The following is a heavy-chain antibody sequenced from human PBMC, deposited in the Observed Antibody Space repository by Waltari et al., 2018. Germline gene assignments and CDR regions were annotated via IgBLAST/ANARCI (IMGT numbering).Heavy chain of an antibody. V-gene: IGHV3-33*06. Sequence: QVQLVESGGGVVQPGMSLRLSCAASGFSLSNFGMHWVRQVPGKGLVGVALAWFDGVKTYYADSVRGRFTISRDNSKNTLYLDIKNLRVDDTAIYYCAKDAFGNTYLDHWGQGTLVTVSS. CDR2: AWFDGVKT. CDR1: GFSLSNFG. J-gene: IGHJ5*02. D-gene: IGHD3-10*01. CDR3: AKDAFGNTYLDH.